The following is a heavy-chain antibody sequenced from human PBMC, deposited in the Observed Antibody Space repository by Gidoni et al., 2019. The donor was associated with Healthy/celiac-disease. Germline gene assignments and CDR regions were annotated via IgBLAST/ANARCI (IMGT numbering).Heavy chain of an antibody. CDR3: ARVSYRPWLRFSDY. J-gene: IGHJ4*02. V-gene: IGHV4-34*01. Sequence: QVQLQQWGAGLLKPSETLSLTCAVYGGSFSGYYWSWIRQPPGKGLEWIGEINHSGSTNYNPSLKSRVTISVDTSKNQFSLKLSSVTAADTAVYYCARVSYRPWLRFSDYWGQGTLVTVSS. D-gene: IGHD5-12*01. CDR2: INHSGST. CDR1: GGSFSGYY.